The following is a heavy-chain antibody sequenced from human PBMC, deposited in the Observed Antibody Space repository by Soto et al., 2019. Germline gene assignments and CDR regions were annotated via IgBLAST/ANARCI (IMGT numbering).Heavy chain of an antibody. V-gene: IGHV4-59*08. D-gene: IGHD3-9*01. J-gene: IGHJ4*02. Sequence: PSETLSLTCTVSGGSISSYYWSWIRQPPGKGLVWIGYIYYSGSTNYNPSLKSRVTISVDTSKNQFSLKLSSVTAADTAVYYCARHPGYDDILTGSTTYYFDSWGQGILVTV. CDR1: GGSISSYY. CDR2: IYYSGST. CDR3: ARHPGYDDILTGSTTYYFDS.